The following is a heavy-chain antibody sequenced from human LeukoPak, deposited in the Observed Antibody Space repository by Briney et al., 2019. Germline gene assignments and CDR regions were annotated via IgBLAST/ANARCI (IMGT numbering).Heavy chain of an antibody. CDR1: GGSISSYY. J-gene: IGHJ2*01. D-gene: IGHD2-2*02. CDR2: IYTSGST. Sequence: SETLSLTCTVSGGSISSYYWNRIRQTPGKGLAWSGRIYTSGSTNYNPSLKSRVTMSVDTSKNQFSLKLSSVTAADTAVYYCARGVVVVPAAISNWYFDLWGRGTLVTVSS. CDR3: ARGVVVVPAAISNWYFDL. V-gene: IGHV4-4*07.